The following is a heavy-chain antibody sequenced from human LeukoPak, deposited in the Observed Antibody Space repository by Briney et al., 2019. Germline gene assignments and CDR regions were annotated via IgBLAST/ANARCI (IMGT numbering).Heavy chain of an antibody. CDR1: GFTFSSYA. CDR2: ISSNGGST. Sequence: PGGSLRLSCAASGFTFSSYAMHWVRQAPGKGLEYVSAISSNGGSTYYANSVKGRFTISRDNSKNTLYLQMGSLRAEDMAVYYCARVGDTDMDKGGYYFDYWGQGTLVTVSS. V-gene: IGHV3-64*01. D-gene: IGHD5-18*01. J-gene: IGHJ4*02. CDR3: ARVGDTDMDKGGYYFDY.